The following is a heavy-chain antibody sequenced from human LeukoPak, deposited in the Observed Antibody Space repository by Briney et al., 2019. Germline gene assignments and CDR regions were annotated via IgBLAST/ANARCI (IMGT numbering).Heavy chain of an antibody. CDR1: GFTFSSYA. Sequence: GGSLRLSCAASGFTFSSYAMHWVRQAPGKGLEYVSAISSNGGSTYYANSVKGRFTISRDNSKNTLYLQMGSLRAEDMAVYYCARSYYYGSGRNYFDYWGQGTLVTVSS. J-gene: IGHJ4*02. D-gene: IGHD3-10*01. CDR2: ISSNGGST. CDR3: ARSYYYGSGRNYFDY. V-gene: IGHV3-64*01.